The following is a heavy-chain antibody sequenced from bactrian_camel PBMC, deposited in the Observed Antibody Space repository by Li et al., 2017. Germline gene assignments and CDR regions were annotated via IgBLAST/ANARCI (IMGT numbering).Heavy chain of an antibody. CDR2: INSGDGTT. J-gene: IGHJ4*01. Sequence: VQLVESGGGLVQPGGSLRLSCAASGFGFANYDMSWVRQAPGKGLEWVSGINSGDGTTYYADSVRGRFTISRDNAKNTLYLLLNSLKPEDTAVYYCVTVSDGVPYDWGQGTQVTVS. V-gene: IGHV3S40*01. CDR1: GFGFANYD. D-gene: IGHD4*01. CDR3: VTVSDGVPYD.